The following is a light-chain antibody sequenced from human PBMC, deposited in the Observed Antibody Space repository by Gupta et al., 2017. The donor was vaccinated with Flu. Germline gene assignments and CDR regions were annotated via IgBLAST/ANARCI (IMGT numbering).Light chain of an antibody. Sequence: SYVLTPPPSVSVAPGKTARLPCGGDNIGNESVHWYQQCPVPAPLLVVYDTTDRPSGIPERFSGSNTGNTATLTITWVETGDEADYYCQVWHTRSDHQVFGGGTKLTVL. V-gene: IGLV3-21*03. CDR2: DTT. CDR1: NIGNES. J-gene: IGLJ3*02. CDR3: QVWHTRSDHQV.